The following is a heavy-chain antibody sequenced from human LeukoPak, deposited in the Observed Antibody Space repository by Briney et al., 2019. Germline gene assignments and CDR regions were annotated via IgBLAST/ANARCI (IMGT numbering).Heavy chain of an antibody. CDR1: GYTFTGYY. CDR2: INPNSGGT. V-gene: IGHV1-2*02. D-gene: IGHD3-10*01. J-gene: IGHJ4*02. CDR3: AREYYYGSGNYYNRIDY. Sequence: GASVKVSCKASGYTFTGYYMHWVRQAPGQGLEWMGWINPNSGGTNYAQKFQGRVTMTSDTSISTAYMVLNRLRSDDTAVYYCAREYYYGSGNYYNRIDYWGQGTLVTVSS.